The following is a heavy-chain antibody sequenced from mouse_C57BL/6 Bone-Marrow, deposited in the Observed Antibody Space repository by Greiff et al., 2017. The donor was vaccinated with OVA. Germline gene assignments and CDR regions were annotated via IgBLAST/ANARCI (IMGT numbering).Heavy chain of an antibody. Sequence: EVKLMESGPGLVKPSQTVFLTCTVTGISITTGNYRWSWIRQFPGNKLEWIGYIYYSGTITYNPSLTSRTTITRDTPKNQFFLEMNSLTAEDTATYYCARDNGSSYLAWFAYWGQGTLVTVSA. D-gene: IGHD1-1*01. V-gene: IGHV3-5*01. CDR3: ARDNGSSYLAWFAY. J-gene: IGHJ3*01. CDR1: GISITTGNYR. CDR2: IYYSGTI.